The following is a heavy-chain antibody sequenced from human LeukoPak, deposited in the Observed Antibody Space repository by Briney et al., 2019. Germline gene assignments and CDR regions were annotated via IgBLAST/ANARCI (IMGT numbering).Heavy chain of an antibody. CDR1: GGSISGSSYY. V-gene: IGHV4-39*01. CDR2: IYYTGST. J-gene: IGHJ5*02. CDR3: ARQNPLNWFDP. Sequence: SETPSLTCTVSGGSISGSSYYWGWIRLPPGKGLEWIGRIYYTGSTYYNPSLKSRVTISVDTSKNQFSLNPTSVTAADTAVYYCARQNPLNWFDPWGQGTLATVSS.